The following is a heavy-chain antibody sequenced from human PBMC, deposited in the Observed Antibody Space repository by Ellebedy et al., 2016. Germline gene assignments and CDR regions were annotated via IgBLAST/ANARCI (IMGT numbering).Heavy chain of an antibody. CDR3: ARQMQGKANSGSLHGRYNWFDP. J-gene: IGHJ5*02. Sequence: GGSLRLSXAASGFTFSSYAMHWVRQAPGKGLEWVAVISYDGSNKYYADSVKGRFTISRDNSKNTLYLQMNSLRAEDTAVYYCARQMQGKANSGSLHGRYNWFDPWGQGTLVTVSS. V-gene: IGHV3-30-3*01. CDR1: GFTFSSYA. CDR2: ISYDGSNK. D-gene: IGHD1-26*01.